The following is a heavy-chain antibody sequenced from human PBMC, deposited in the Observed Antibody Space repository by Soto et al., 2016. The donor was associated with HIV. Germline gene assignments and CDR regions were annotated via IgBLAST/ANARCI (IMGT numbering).Heavy chain of an antibody. Sequence: QVQLVQSGAEVKKPGASVKVSCKASGYTFTGYYIHWVRLAPGHGLEWMGWINPNSGGTNYAQKFQDRVTMTRDTSISTAYMELSRLGSDDTAVYYCARVGYDWNDAGAFDIWGQGTMVTVSS. V-gene: IGHV1-2*02. J-gene: IGHJ3*02. CDR3: ARVGYDWNDAGAFDI. CDR2: INPNSGGT. CDR1: GYTFTGYY. D-gene: IGHD1-1*01.